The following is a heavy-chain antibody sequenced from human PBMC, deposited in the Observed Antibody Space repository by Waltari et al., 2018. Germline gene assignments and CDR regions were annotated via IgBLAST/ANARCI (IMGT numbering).Heavy chain of an antibody. CDR2: ISSSGSTI. J-gene: IGHJ6*02. CDR3: ARELDLTTVTTYYYYYYYGMDV. D-gene: IGHD4-4*01. V-gene: IGHV3-48*03. Sequence: EVQLVESGGGLVQPGGSLRLSCAASGFTFSSYEMNWVRQAPGKGLEWVSYISSSGSTIYYADSVKGRFTISRDNAKNSLYLQMNSLRAEDTAVYYCARELDLTTVTTYYYYYYYGMDVWGQGTTVTVSS. CDR1: GFTFSSYE.